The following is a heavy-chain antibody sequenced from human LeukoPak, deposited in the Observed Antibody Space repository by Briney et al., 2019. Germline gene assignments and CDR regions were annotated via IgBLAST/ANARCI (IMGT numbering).Heavy chain of an antibody. CDR2: IRNDGNKK. J-gene: IGHJ4*02. CDR3: AQLAH. Sequence: GGSLRLSCAASGFTFSSYGMHWVRQAPGKGLEWVAIIRNDGNKKYYGDSVKGRFTISRDNSKNTMYLQMNSRRAEDTAVYYCAQLAHWGQGTLVTVSS. CDR1: GFTFSSYG. V-gene: IGHV3-30*02.